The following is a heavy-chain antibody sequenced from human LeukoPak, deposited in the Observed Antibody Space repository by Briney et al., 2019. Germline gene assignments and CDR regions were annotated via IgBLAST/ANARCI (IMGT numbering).Heavy chain of an antibody. V-gene: IGHV3-11*01. Sequence: GGSLRLSCAATGITFSDYYMSLIRQAPGKGLEWVSYISSSGSTIYYADSVKGRFTISRDNAKNSLYLQMNSLRAEDTAVYYCARDKGTRLLLYYFDYWGQGTLVTVSS. CDR2: ISSSGSTI. J-gene: IGHJ4*02. CDR3: ARDKGTRLLLYYFDY. CDR1: GITFSDYY. D-gene: IGHD2-2*01.